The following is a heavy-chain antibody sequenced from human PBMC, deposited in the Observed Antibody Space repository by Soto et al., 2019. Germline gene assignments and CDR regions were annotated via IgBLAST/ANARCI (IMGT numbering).Heavy chain of an antibody. CDR2: IYYSGST. CDR1: GGSISSYY. CDR3: ARDPSGVLWFGDLGRYYYYGMDV. D-gene: IGHD3-10*01. J-gene: IGHJ6*02. Sequence: PSETLSLTCTVSGGSISSYYWSWIRQPPGKGLEWIGYIYYSGSTNYNPSLKSRVTISVDTSKNQFSLKLSSVTAADTAVYYCARDPSGVLWFGDLGRYYYYGMDVWGQGTTVTVSS. V-gene: IGHV4-59*01.